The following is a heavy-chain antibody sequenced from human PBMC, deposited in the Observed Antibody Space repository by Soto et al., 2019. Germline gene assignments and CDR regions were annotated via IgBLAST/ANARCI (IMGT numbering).Heavy chain of an antibody. CDR1: GDTFSNHT. J-gene: IGHJ6*03. V-gene: IGHV1-69*04. Sequence: QVQLVQSGAEVQKPGSSVKVSCKASGDTFSNHTISWVRQAPGQGLEWMGRIIPILGVANYAQKFQGRVTITADRSATTAYTALRSLRPADTAVYYCARVAEMGTVTVDYYYYMHAWGKGAPVTVSS. CDR2: IIPILGVA. CDR3: ARVAEMGTVTVDYYYYMHA. D-gene: IGHD2-8*02.